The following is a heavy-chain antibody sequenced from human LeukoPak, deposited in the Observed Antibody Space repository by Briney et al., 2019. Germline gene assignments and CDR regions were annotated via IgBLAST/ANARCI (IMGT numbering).Heavy chain of an antibody. CDR3: ARDDYDILTGYYMIGNY. CDR2: INPNSGGT. CDR1: GYTFTGYY. Sequence: ASVKVSCKASGYTFTGYYMHWVRQAPGQGLEWMGWINPNSGGTNYAQKFQVRVTMTRDTSISTAYMELSRLRSDDTAVYYCARDDYDILTGYYMIGNYWGQGTLVTVSS. D-gene: IGHD3-9*01. V-gene: IGHV1-2*02. J-gene: IGHJ4*02.